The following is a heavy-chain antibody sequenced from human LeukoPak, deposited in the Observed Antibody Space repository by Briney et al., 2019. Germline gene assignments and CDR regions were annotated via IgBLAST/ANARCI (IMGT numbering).Heavy chain of an antibody. V-gene: IGHV3-48*03. D-gene: IGHD5-12*01. CDR3: ARGSLHSAYGFDY. Sequence: PGGSLRLSCAASGFTFSSYEMNWVRQAPGKGLEWVSHSSSSGSTIYYAGSVKGRFTIARDNAMNSVYLQMNSLRAEDTAVYYCARGSLHSAYGFDYWGQGTLVTVSS. CDR2: SSSSGSTI. J-gene: IGHJ4*02. CDR1: GFTFSSYE.